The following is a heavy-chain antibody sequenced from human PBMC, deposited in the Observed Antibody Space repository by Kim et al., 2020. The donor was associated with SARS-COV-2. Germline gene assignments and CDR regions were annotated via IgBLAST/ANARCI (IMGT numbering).Heavy chain of an antibody. CDR1: GFTFGDYA. Sequence: GGSLRLSCAASGFTFGDYAVHWVRQAPGKGLEWVSGISWNSGSIGYADSVKGRFTISRDNAKNSLYLQMNSLRAEDTALYYCAKDRTYYDSSGYYSWGQG. CDR3: AKDRTYYDSSGYYS. D-gene: IGHD3-22*01. V-gene: IGHV3-9*01. J-gene: IGHJ5*02. CDR2: ISWNSGSI.